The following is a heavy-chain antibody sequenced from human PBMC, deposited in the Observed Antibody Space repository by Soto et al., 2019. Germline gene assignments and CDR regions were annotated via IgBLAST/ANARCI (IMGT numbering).Heavy chain of an antibody. D-gene: IGHD1-26*01. CDR2: IYFDGITT. J-gene: IGHJ4*02. Sequence: GGSLRLSCTASGFTFNTHWMHWVRQAPGKGLVWVSRIYFDGITTNYADSVKGRLTVSRDNAKNTVYLHVNTLRDEDTAVYYCARGGAMGVDYWGQGTLVTAPQ. CDR3: ARGGAMGVDY. CDR1: GFTFNTHW. V-gene: IGHV3-74*01.